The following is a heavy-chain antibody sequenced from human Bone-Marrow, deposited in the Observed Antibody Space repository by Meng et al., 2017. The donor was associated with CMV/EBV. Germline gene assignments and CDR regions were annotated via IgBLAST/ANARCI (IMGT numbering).Heavy chain of an antibody. CDR3: ARVQPQFCSSTSCHGIEDYGMDV. D-gene: IGHD2-2*01. CDR2: MNPNSGNT. J-gene: IGHJ6*02. Sequence: ASVKVSCKASGYTFTSYDINWVRQATGQGLEWMGWMNPNSGNTGYAQNFQGRVTMTRDTSISTAYMELSSLRSDDTAVYYCARVQPQFCSSTSCHGIEDYGMDVWGQGTTVTVSS. V-gene: IGHV1-8*01. CDR1: GYTFTSYD.